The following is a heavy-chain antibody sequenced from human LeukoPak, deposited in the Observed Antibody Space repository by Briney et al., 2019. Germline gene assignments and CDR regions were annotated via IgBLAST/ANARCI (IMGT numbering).Heavy chain of an antibody. D-gene: IGHD3-16*02. CDR1: GGSIDSTNW. Sequence: SETLSLTCDVSGGSIDSTNWWNWVRQPPGKGLEWIGEIHHDGRINYNPSLKSRVTLSVDKSKNQFSLRLNSVTAADTAMYYCARSHDHLWGNYPDYWGRGTLVTVSS. CDR3: ARSHDHLWGNYPDY. CDR2: IHHDGRI. V-gene: IGHV4/OR15-8*01. J-gene: IGHJ4*02.